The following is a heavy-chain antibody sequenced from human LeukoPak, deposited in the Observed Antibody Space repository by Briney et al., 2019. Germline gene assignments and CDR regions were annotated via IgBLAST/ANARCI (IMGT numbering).Heavy chain of an antibody. V-gene: IGHV3-30*04. Sequence: GGSLRLSCAASELTFSRNAMHWVRQAPGKGLEGVAVISYDGSNKYYADSVKGRFTISRDNSKDTLYLQMNSLRAEDTAVYYCARDRAVGCSGGSCYPIDYWGQGTLVTVSS. J-gene: IGHJ4*02. CDR2: ISYDGSNK. CDR1: ELTFSRNA. CDR3: ARDRAVGCSGGSCYPIDY. D-gene: IGHD2-15*01.